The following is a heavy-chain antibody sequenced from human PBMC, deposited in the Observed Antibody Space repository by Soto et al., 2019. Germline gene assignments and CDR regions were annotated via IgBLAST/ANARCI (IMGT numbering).Heavy chain of an antibody. J-gene: IGHJ6*02. D-gene: IGHD4-4*01. Sequence: GGSLRLSCAASGFTFSTYSMNWVRHAPGKGLEWVSSISSSSYIYYADSVKGRFTISRDNVKNSLYLQMNSLRAEDTAVYYCARDSVPNTVTTFYYNYTMDVWGQGATVTVSS. V-gene: IGHV3-21*06. CDR1: GFTFSTYS. CDR2: ISSSSYI. CDR3: ARDSVPNTVTTFYYNYTMDV.